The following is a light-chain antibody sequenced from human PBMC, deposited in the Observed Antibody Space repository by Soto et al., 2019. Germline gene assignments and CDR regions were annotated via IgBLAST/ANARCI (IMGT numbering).Light chain of an antibody. CDR3: PQSFSAPRT. Sequence: DIQMSQSPSSLSASVGDSVTITCRASETIIDYLNWYQQQPGEVPKLLIFSASSLHSGVPSRFRGSGSGTHFTLTISSLQPEDFATYFCPQSFSAPRTFGQGTKLQAK. V-gene: IGKV1-39*01. CDR2: SAS. CDR1: ETIIDY. J-gene: IGKJ2*01.